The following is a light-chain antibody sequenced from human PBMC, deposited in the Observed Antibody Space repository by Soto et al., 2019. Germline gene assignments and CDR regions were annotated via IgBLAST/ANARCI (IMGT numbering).Light chain of an antibody. Sequence: EIILTQSPGTLSVSPGETVTLVCRASQSVSVYLAWYQQKSGQPPRLLIHGASDRATGVPARFSGSGSGTEFTLRISSLQSDDFATYYCQQYNSYSPTFGQGTRVEIK. V-gene: IGKV3-15*01. CDR2: GAS. J-gene: IGKJ1*01. CDR1: QSVSVY. CDR3: QQYNSYSPT.